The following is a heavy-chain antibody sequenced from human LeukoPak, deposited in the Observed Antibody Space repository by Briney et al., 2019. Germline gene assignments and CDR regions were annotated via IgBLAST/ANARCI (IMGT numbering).Heavy chain of an antibody. CDR1: GFTFSSYG. V-gene: IGHV3-30*18. CDR3: AKPYYYGSRSYMDY. J-gene: IGHJ4*02. Sequence: PGGSLRLSCAASGFTFSSYGMHWVRQARGKGLDWVAVISYVGSNTYYADSVKGRFTISRHNSKNMLYLQMNSLRAEDTAVYYCAKPYYYGSRSYMDYWVQGTLVTVSS. CDR2: ISYVGSNT. D-gene: IGHD3-10*01.